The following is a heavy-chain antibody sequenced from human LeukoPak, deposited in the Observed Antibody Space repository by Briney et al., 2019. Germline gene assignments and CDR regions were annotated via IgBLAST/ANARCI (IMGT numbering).Heavy chain of an antibody. Sequence: PSETLSPTCGVSGGFISNGNWWSWVRQSPGKGLEWIGEIHRSGSTNCNPSLKSRITISVDKSKNQFSLMLTSVTAADTAVYYCAKALRFSGGSLDYWGQGTLVTVSS. CDR2: IHRSGST. CDR3: AKALRFSGGSLDY. CDR1: GGFISNGNW. D-gene: IGHD2-15*01. J-gene: IGHJ4*02. V-gene: IGHV4-4*02.